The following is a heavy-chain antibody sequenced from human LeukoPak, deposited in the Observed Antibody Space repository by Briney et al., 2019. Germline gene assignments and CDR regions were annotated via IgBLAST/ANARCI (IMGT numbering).Heavy chain of an antibody. D-gene: IGHD2-15*01. J-gene: IGHJ6*02. V-gene: IGHV3-23*01. Sequence: GGSLRLSCAASGFTFSSYAMSWVRQAPGKGLEWVSAISGSGGSTYYADSVKGRLTISRDNSKNTLYLQMNSLRAEDTAAYYCAKVTPHCSGGSCYLAYYYYGMDVWGQGTTVTVSS. CDR3: AKVTPHCSGGSCYLAYYYYGMDV. CDR2: ISGSGGST. CDR1: GFTFSSYA.